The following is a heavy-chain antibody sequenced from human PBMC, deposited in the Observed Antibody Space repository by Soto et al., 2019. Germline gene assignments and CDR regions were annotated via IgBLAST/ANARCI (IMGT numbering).Heavy chain of an antibody. J-gene: IGHJ4*02. D-gene: IGHD5-12*01. CDR1: GYTFTGHY. CDR3: GRGRSGQIVVFH. CDR2: IGPESGAT. Sequence: GASVKVSCKASGYTFTGHYIHWVRQAPEQGPEWMGEIGPESGATEYAQRFQGRVTMTRDMSITTVYMELNNLRPDDTAVYYCGRGRSGQIVVFHWGQGTPVTVSS. V-gene: IGHV1-2*02.